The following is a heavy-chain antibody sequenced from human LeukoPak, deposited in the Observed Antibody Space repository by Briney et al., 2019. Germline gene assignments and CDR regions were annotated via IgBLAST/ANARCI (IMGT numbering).Heavy chain of an antibody. CDR3: AKGDASGYDYFDAFDM. CDR2: IKQDGSER. Sequence: GGSLRLSCAASGFTFSSYWMSWVCQAPGKRLEWVANIKQDGSERYYVDSVKGRFIISRDNAKSSLYLQMNSLRVGDTAVYYCAKGDASGYDYFDAFDMWGQGTMVTVSS. V-gene: IGHV3-7*01. CDR1: GFTFSSYW. J-gene: IGHJ3*02. D-gene: IGHD5-12*01.